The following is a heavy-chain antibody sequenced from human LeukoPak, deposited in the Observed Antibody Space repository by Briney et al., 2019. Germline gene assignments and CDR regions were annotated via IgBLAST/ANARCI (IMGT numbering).Heavy chain of an antibody. D-gene: IGHD2-2*01. CDR3: ATSLDDCSSTSCYNDAFDI. J-gene: IGHJ3*02. Sequence: KPSETLSLTCTVSGGSISNYYWSWIRQPPGKGLEWIGYIYYSGSTNHNPSLKSRVTISVDTSKNQFSLKLSSVTAADTAVYYCATSLDDCSSTSCYNDAFDIWGQGTMVTVSS. CDR1: GGSISNYY. V-gene: IGHV4-59*01. CDR2: IYYSGST.